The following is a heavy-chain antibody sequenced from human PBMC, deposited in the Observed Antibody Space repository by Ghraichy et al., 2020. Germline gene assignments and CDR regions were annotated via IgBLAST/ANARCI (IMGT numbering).Heavy chain of an antibody. CDR2: IIPIFGTA. CDR1: GGTFSSYA. J-gene: IGHJ4*02. D-gene: IGHD3-22*01. CDR3: ARDGAPYYYDSSGYSAQFDFDS. V-gene: IGHV1-69*13. Sequence: SVKVSCKASGGTFSSYAISWVRQAPGQGLEWMGGIIPIFGTANYAQKFQGRVTITADESTSTAYMELSSLRSEDTAVYYCARDGAPYYYDSSGYSAQFDFDSWGQGTLVTVSS.